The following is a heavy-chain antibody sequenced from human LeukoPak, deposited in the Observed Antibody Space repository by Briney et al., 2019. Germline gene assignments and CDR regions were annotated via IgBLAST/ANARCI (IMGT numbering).Heavy chain of an antibody. CDR3: ARGRVLYYDFWSGYYWVDAFDI. CDR1: GYTFTGYD. J-gene: IGHJ3*02. CDR2: MNPNSGNT. V-gene: IGHV1-8*03. Sequence: GASVKVSCKASGYTFTGYDINWVRQATGQGLEWMGCMNPNSGNTGYAQKFQGRVTITRNTSISTAYMELSSLRSEDTAVYYCARGRVLYYDFWSGYYWVDAFDIWGQGTMVTVSS. D-gene: IGHD3-3*01.